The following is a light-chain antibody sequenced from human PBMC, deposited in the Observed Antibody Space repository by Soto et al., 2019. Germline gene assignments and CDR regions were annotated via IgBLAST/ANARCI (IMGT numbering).Light chain of an antibody. V-gene: IGKV3-15*01. CDR1: QSVSSN. J-gene: IGKJ5*01. CDR2: DAS. CDR3: KQAHHWRT. Sequence: ILVTKSPSALPVSPGERATLSCRASQSVSSNLAWYQQKPGQAPRLLIHDASTRATGIPARFSGSGTGTEFILTISSVESEDVGIYYCKQAHHWRTCGQGTRLEIK.